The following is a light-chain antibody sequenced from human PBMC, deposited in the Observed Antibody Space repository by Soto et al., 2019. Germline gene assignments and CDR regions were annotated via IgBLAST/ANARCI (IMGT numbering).Light chain of an antibody. CDR1: SSDVGGYNY. CDR3: SSYTSTSTRV. V-gene: IGLV2-14*01. J-gene: IGLJ3*02. Sequence: QSALTQPASVSGSPGQSITISCTGTSSDVGGYNYVSWYQQHPGKAPKLMIYEVTNRPSRVSNRFSGSKSGNTSSLTISGLQAEDEADYYWSSYTSTSTRVFGGWTKLTVL. CDR2: EVT.